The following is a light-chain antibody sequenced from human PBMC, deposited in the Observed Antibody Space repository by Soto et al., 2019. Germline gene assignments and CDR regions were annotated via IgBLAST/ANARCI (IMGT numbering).Light chain of an antibody. V-gene: IGKV1-27*01. CDR3: PQYTLSPHT. CDR1: QCISDY. J-gene: IGKJ4*01. Sequence: DIQMTQSPSSLSASGGDRVTVTWRASQCISDYLVWYQLKPGKVPKLLMHTASTLQAGVPSRFSGSGSGTDFALNISSLQPEYVAIYSCPQYTLSPHTFGVGTKVDIK. CDR2: TAS.